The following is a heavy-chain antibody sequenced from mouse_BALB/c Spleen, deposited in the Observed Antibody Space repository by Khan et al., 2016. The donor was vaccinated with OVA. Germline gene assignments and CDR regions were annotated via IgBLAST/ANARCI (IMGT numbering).Heavy chain of an antibody. CDR1: GFTFSTYG. V-gene: IGHV5-6*01. J-gene: IGHJ3*01. CDR2: INSDGYYT. Sequence: EVELVESGGDLVKPGWSLRLSCAVSGFTFSTYGMSWVRQFPDKRLEWVATINSDGYYTYYPDTVKGRFTISRNNAENTLYLQMSSLKSEDTAIYYCASHLTGSFAYWGQGTLVTVST. D-gene: IGHD4-1*01. CDR3: ASHLTGSFAY.